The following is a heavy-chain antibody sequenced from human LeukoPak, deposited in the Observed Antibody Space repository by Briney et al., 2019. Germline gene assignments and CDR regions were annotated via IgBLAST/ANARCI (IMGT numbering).Heavy chain of an antibody. V-gene: IGHV4-30-2*01. J-gene: IGHJ4*02. D-gene: IGHD3-10*01. CDR3: ARTAPSITMVRGAIDY. Sequence: SQTLSLTCTVSGGSISSGGYYWSWIRQPPGKGLEWIGCIYHSGSTYYNPSLKSRVTISVDRSKNQFSLKLSSVTAADTAVYYCARTAPSITMVRGAIDYWGQGTLVTVSS. CDR2: IYHSGST. CDR1: GGSISSGGYY.